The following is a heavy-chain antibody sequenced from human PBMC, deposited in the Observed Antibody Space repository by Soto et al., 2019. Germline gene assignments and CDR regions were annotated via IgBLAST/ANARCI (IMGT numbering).Heavy chain of an antibody. V-gene: IGHV1-46*01. CDR1: GYTFTSCY. CDR2: INPSGGST. J-gene: IGHJ6*02. D-gene: IGHD2-15*01. Sequence: ASVKVSCKASGYTFTSCYMHWVRQAPGQGLEWMGIINPSGGSTSYAQKFQGRVTMTRDTSTSTVYMELSSLRSEDTAVYYCSKGGSGYEGYYYYGMDVWGQGTTVTVSS. CDR3: SKGGSGYEGYYYYGMDV.